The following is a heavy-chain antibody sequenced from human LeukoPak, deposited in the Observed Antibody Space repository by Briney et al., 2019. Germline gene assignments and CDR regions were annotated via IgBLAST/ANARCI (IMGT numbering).Heavy chain of an antibody. D-gene: IGHD3-3*02. V-gene: IGHV4-59*12. CDR2: MHHSGST. Sequence: SETLSLTCTVSGGSIRNYYWSWIRQPPGQGLEWIGYMHHSGSTRHNPYLKSRVTISVDTSKSQFSLALSSVTAADTAVYYCASALYLHVWSGYYTPDHYYYGMDGWGQGITVTISS. J-gene: IGHJ6*02. CDR1: GGSIRNYY. CDR3: ASALYLHVWSGYYTPDHYYYGMDG.